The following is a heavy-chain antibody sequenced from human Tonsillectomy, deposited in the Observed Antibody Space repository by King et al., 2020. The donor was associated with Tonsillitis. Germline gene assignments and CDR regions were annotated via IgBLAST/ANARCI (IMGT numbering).Heavy chain of an antibody. J-gene: IGHJ4*02. CDR1: GFTFSSYG. Sequence: VQLVESGGGVVQPGRSLRLSCAASGFTFSSYGMHWFRQAPGKGREWVAVIWYDGSNKDYADSVKGRFTISRDNSKNTLYLQMNSLRAEDTAVYYCARVITRWELYGVAYWGQGTLVTVSS. CDR2: IWYDGSNK. D-gene: IGHD1-26*01. V-gene: IGHV3-33*08. CDR3: ARVITRWELYGVAY.